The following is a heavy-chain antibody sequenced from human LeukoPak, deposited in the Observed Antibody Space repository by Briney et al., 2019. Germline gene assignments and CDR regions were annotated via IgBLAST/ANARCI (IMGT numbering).Heavy chain of an antibody. CDR2: IHHNGFI. V-gene: IGHV4-59*08. J-gene: IGHJ5*02. D-gene: IGHD3-16*01. CDR3: ARRGTQRKGWNWLDP. Sequence: SETLSLNCTVFGDFITYYYWNWIRQSPAKGLEWIGYIHHNGFINYNLSLKSRVTISLDRSRNQFSLKMTSVTAADTAVYYCARRGTQRKGWNWLDPWGQGILVTVSS. CDR1: GDFITYYY.